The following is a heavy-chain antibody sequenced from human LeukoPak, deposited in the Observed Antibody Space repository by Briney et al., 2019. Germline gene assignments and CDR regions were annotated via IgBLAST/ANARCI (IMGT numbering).Heavy chain of an antibody. D-gene: IGHD2/OR15-2a*01. CDR1: GDSINVYS. CDR2: MYYSGTT. J-gene: IGHJ6*02. CDR3: ATSEKNRFYIHA. V-gene: IGHV4-59*01. Sequence: PSETLSLTCTVSGDSINVYSWNWIRQSPGKGLEWIAYMYYSGTTNYNPFLENRVAISLDLSRHQFSLRLNSVTAADTAVYFCATSEKNRFYIHAWGQGTTVIVSS.